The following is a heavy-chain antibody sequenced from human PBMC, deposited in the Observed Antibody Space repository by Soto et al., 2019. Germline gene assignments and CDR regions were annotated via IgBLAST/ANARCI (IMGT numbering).Heavy chain of an antibody. Sequence: GGSLRLSCAASGFTFSNAWMNWVRQAPGKGLEWVGRIQSKTDGGTTDYAAPVKGRFTISRDDSKNTLYLQVNSLKTEDTAVYYCTTEVDTALDYWGQGTLVTVSS. CDR1: GFTFSNAW. D-gene: IGHD5-18*01. CDR2: IQSKTDGGTT. CDR3: TTEVDTALDY. J-gene: IGHJ4*02. V-gene: IGHV3-15*07.